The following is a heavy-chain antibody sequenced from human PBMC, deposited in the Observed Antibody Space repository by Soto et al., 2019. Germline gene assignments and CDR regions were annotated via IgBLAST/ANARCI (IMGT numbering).Heavy chain of an antibody. V-gene: IGHV4-59*08. CDR3: ARCGSIDFYDILTGYSQNWFDP. CDR1: GGSIGSYY. J-gene: IGHJ5*02. CDR2: IYYSGST. D-gene: IGHD3-9*01. Sequence: SETLSLTCTVSGGSIGSYYWSWIRQRPGKGLEWIGYIYYSGSTNYNPSLKSRVTISVDTSKNQFSLKLSSVTAADTAVYYCARCGSIDFYDILTGYSQNWFDPSGQGTLVTVSS.